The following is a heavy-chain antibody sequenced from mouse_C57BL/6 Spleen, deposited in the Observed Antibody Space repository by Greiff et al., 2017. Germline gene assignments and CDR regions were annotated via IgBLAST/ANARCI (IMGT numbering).Heavy chain of an antibody. Sequence: VQRVESGPELVKPGASVKISCKASGYAFSSSWMNWVKQRPGKGLEWIGRIYPGDGDTNYNGKVKGKATLTADKSSSTAYMQRGSLTSEDSAVYFCAPSGSSSFAYWGQGTLVTVSA. V-gene: IGHV1-82*01. CDR2: IYPGDGDT. J-gene: IGHJ3*01. D-gene: IGHD1-1*01. CDR1: GYAFSSSW. CDR3: APSGSSSFAY.